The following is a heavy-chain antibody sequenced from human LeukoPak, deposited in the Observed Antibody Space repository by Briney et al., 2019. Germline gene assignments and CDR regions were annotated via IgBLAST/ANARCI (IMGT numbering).Heavy chain of an antibody. V-gene: IGHV4-38-2*02. CDR2: IFHRGTT. Sequence: SETLSLTCTVSGYSISSGYYWGWIRQPPGKGLEWIGSIFHRGTTYYNPSLKSRVTISVDTSKNQFSLKLSSVTAADTAVYYCARLGRRLWPYCSGGSCYSGAFDIWGQGTMVTVSS. CDR1: GYSISSGYY. CDR3: ARLGRRLWPYCSGGSCYSGAFDI. J-gene: IGHJ3*02. D-gene: IGHD2-15*01.